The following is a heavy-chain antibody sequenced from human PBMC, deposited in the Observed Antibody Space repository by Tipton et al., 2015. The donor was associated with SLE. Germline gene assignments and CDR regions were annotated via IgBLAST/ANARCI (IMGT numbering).Heavy chain of an antibody. CDR2: IYSGGST. CDR1: GGSISSHD. J-gene: IGHJ3*02. D-gene: IGHD4-17*01. CDR3: ARVWDYGDAYDI. V-gene: IGHV4-59*11. Sequence: TLSLTCTVSGGSISSHDLSWIRQPPGTTLEWIGYIYSGGSTNYNPSLKSRVSISVDTSKNQNSLKLSSVTAADTAVYYCARVWDYGDAYDIWGQGTMVTVSS.